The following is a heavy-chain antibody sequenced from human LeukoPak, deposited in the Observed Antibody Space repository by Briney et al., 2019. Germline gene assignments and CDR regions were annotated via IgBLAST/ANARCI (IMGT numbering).Heavy chain of an antibody. J-gene: IGHJ4*02. Sequence: PGGSLRLSCAASGFTFSRYWMSWVRQAPGKGLEWVANIKEDGSRGYYVDSVKGRFTISRDNAKNSLYLQMNSLRAEDTAVYYCARELKGIIAAAASEFDYWGQGTLVTVSS. CDR1: GFTFSRYW. D-gene: IGHD6-13*01. V-gene: IGHV3-7*01. CDR3: ARELKGIIAAAASEFDY. CDR2: IKEDGSRG.